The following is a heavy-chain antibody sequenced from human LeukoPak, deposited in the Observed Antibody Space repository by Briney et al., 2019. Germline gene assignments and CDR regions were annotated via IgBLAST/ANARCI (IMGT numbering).Heavy chain of an antibody. CDR3: ARLYSQGLDHYDFWSGYYDY. V-gene: IGHV1-69*13. CDR1: GGTFSSYA. Sequence: SVKVSCKASGGTFSSYAISWVRQAPGQGLEWMGGIIPIFGTANYAQKFQDRVTITADESTSTAYMELSSLRSEDTAVYYCARLYSQGLDHYDFWSGYYDYWGQGTLVTVSS. D-gene: IGHD3-3*01. J-gene: IGHJ4*02. CDR2: IIPIFGTA.